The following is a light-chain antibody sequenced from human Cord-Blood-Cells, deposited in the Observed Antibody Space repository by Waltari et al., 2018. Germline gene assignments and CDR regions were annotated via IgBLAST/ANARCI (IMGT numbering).Light chain of an antibody. CDR3: SSYTSSSTWV. Sequence: QSALTQPASVSGSPGQSITISCTGTSSDVGGYNYVSWYQQHPGKAPKLMIYDVSNRPSGFANRFCGSKSGNTASLTISGLQAEDEADYYCSSYTSSSTWVFGGGTKLTVL. CDR2: DVS. CDR1: SSDVGGYNY. J-gene: IGLJ3*02. V-gene: IGLV2-14*01.